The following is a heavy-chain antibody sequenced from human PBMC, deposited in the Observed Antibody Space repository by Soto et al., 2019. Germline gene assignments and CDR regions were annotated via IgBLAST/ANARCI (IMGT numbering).Heavy chain of an antibody. V-gene: IGHV1-18*01. Sequence: GASVKVSCKASGYTFTSYGISWVRQAPGQGLEWMGWISAYNGNTNYAQKLQGRVTMTTDTSTSTAYMELRSLRSDDTAVYYCARDRVEVDGVPLHYFDYWGQGTLVTVSS. CDR3: ARDRVEVDGVPLHYFDY. CDR1: GYTFTSYG. D-gene: IGHD2-2*01. J-gene: IGHJ4*02. CDR2: ISAYNGNT.